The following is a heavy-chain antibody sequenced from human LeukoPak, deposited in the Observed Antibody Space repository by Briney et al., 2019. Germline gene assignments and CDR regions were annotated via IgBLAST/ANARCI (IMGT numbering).Heavy chain of an antibody. J-gene: IGHJ4*02. CDR1: GFTFSSYW. V-gene: IGHV3-7*01. CDR3: ARGGWLPDY. D-gene: IGHD3-22*01. CDR2: IKQDGSEK. Sequence: GGSLRLSCAASGFTFSSYWMHWVRQAPGKGLVWVANIKQDGSEKYYVDSVKGRFTISRDNAKNSLYLQTNSLRAGDTAVYYCARGGWLPDYWGQGTLVTVSS.